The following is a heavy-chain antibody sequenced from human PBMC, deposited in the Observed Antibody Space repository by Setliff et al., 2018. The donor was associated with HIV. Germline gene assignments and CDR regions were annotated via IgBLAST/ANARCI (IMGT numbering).Heavy chain of an antibody. V-gene: IGHV3-7*01. J-gene: IGHJ6*02. Sequence: PGGSLRLSCSVSGFIFSSYWMNWVRQTPGKGLEWVAKIKQDGSETSYVDSVKGRFTISRDNSKNTLYLQMNSLRAEDTAVYYCAREDQLLSGHYYYNGMDVWGQGTTVTVSS. CDR1: GFIFSSYW. CDR2: IKQDGSET. D-gene: IGHD2-2*01. CDR3: AREDQLLSGHYYYNGMDV.